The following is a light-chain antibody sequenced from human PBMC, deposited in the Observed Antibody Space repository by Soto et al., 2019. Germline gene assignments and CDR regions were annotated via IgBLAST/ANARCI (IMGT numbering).Light chain of an antibody. V-gene: IGLV1-47*01. Sequence: QSVLTQPPSASGTPGQRVIISCSGSSSNIGTNYVYWYQQLPGTAPKFLIHRTNQRPSGVPERFSGSKSGTSASLAITGLQAEDEADYYCQSYDSSLSGSNVFGTGTKVTVL. CDR2: RTN. CDR1: SSNIGTNY. CDR3: QSYDSSLSGSNV. J-gene: IGLJ1*01.